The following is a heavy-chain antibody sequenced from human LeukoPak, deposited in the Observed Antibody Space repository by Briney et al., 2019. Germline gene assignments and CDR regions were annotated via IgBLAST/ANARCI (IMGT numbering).Heavy chain of an antibody. Sequence: PGGSLRLACAASGFTFSTPSINWVSKNPGKGLEWVSSITSSNSIYYADSVSGRFTISRDNAKNSLYLQMNSLRAEDTAVYYCARTPGDLWSWHDYWGQGTLVTVSA. J-gene: IGHJ4*02. CDR1: GFTFSTPS. V-gene: IGHV3-21*01. D-gene: IGHD4-17*01. CDR2: ITSSNSI. CDR3: ARTPGDLWSWHDY.